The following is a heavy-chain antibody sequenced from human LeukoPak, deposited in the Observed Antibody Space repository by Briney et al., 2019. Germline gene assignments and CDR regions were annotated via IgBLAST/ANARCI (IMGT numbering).Heavy chain of an antibody. CDR1: GGSISSYY. CDR2: IRTSGDT. V-gene: IGHV4-4*07. J-gene: IGHJ4*02. CDR3: ARGKVVAGTPGQNSWDY. D-gene: IGHD6-19*01. Sequence: SETLSLTCTVSGGSISSYYWNWIRQPAGKGLEWIGRIRTSGDTSYNPSLKSRVTVSVDTSRNQFSLKLSAVTAADTAVYYCARGKVVAGTPGQNSWDYWGQGTLVTVSS.